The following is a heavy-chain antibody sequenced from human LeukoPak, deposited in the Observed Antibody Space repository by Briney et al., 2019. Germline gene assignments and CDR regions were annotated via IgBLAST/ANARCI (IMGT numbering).Heavy chain of an antibody. CDR1: GFTFSDYY. Sequence: GGSLRLSCAASGFTFSDYYMSWIRQAPGKGLEWVSYISSSSSYTNYADSVKGRFTISRDNAKSSLYLQMNSLRAEDTAVYYCAAAYCGGDCYSGAGAFDIWGQGTMVTVSS. V-gene: IGHV3-11*03. J-gene: IGHJ3*02. CDR2: ISSSSSYT. D-gene: IGHD2-21*02. CDR3: AAAYCGGDCYSGAGAFDI.